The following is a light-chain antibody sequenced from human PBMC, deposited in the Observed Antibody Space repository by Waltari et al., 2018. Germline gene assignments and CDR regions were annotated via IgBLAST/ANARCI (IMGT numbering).Light chain of an antibody. CDR1: QSVSSSY. J-gene: IGKJ1*01. CDR3: QQSFTSPWT. Sequence: DIVLTQSPGTLSLSPGARATLSCRASQSVSSSYLAWYQQRPGQAPRLLIYGASDRATGIPHRFSGSGSGAHFTLTISRLEPEDFAVYFCQQSFTSPWTFGQGTKVEIK. CDR2: GAS. V-gene: IGKV3-20*01.